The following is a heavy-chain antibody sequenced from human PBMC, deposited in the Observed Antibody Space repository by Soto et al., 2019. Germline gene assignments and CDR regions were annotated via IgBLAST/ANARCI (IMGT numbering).Heavy chain of an antibody. J-gene: IGHJ4*02. D-gene: IGHD1-26*01. CDR1: GFTFSSYG. V-gene: IGHV3-30*18. CDR2: ISYDGSNK. Sequence: GGSLRLSCAASGFTFSSYGMHWVRQAPGKGLEWVAAISYDGSNKYYGDSVKGRFTISRDNSKNTLYLQMNSLRAEDTAVYYCAKDPDSGSYYYFDYWGQGTLVTVSS. CDR3: AKDPDSGSYYYFDY.